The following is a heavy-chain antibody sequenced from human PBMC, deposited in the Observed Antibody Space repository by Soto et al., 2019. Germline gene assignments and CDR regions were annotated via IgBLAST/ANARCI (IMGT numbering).Heavy chain of an antibody. J-gene: IGHJ5*02. V-gene: IGHV3-23*01. CDR1: GFTFSSYA. Sequence: EVQLLESGGDLVQPGGSLRLSCAASGFTFSSYAMSWVRQAPGKGLEWVSAISGSGGNTYYADSVQGRFTISRDNSKNTLYMQMNSLRAEDTAVYYWAKGTVTTVVKWFDPWGQGTLVTVSS. CDR3: AKGTVTTVVKWFDP. CDR2: ISGSGGNT. D-gene: IGHD4-17*01.